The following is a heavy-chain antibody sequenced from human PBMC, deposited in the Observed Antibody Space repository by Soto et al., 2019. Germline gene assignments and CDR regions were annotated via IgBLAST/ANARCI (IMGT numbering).Heavy chain of an antibody. CDR1: GYTFTSYD. Sequence: GASVKVSCKASGYTFTSYDINWVRQATGQGLEWMGWMNPNSGNTGYAQKFQGRVTMTRNTSISTAYMELSSLRSEDTAVYYCARGTKRITMVRGAPDYYYYYMDVWGKGTTVTVSS. CDR3: ARGTKRITMVRGAPDYYYYYMDV. J-gene: IGHJ6*03. D-gene: IGHD3-10*01. CDR2: MNPNSGNT. V-gene: IGHV1-8*01.